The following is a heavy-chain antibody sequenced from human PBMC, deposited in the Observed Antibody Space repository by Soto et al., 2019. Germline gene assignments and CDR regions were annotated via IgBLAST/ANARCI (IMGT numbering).Heavy chain of an antibody. V-gene: IGHV3-21*01. D-gene: IGHD6-6*01. CDR1: GFAFYYYN. J-gene: IGHJ5*02. Sequence: PGGSLRLSCAASGFAFYYYNMNWVRQAPGRGLEWVSSISSSSSYIYYADSVKGRFTISRDNAKNSLYLQMNSLRAEDTAVYYCAGYSSSTGAWFDPWGQGTLVTVSS. CDR3: AGYSSSTGAWFDP. CDR2: ISSSSSYI.